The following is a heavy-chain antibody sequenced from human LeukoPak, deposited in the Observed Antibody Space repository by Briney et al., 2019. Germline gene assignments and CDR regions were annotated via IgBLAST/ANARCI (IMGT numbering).Heavy chain of an antibody. CDR3: ARGPPIVVVPAAIGAIDI. CDR1: GGSFSGYY. V-gene: IGHV4-34*01. Sequence: SETLSLTCAVYGGSFSGYYWSWIRQPPGKGLEWIGEINHSGSTNYNPSLKSRVTISVDTSKNQFSLKLSSVTAADTAVYYCARGPPIVVVPAAIGAIDIWGQGTMVTVSS. J-gene: IGHJ3*02. D-gene: IGHD2-2*01. CDR2: INHSGST.